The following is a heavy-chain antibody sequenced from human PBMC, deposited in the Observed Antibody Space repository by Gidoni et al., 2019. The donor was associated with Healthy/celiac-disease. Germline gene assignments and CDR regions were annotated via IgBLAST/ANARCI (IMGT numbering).Heavy chain of an antibody. CDR2: ISYDGSNK. CDR1: GLTFSSYG. D-gene: IGHD3-10*01. CDR3: ASSTMVRGAFDY. V-gene: IGHV3-30*03. J-gene: IGHJ4*02. Sequence: QVQLVESGGGVVQPGRSLRLSCAASGLTFSSYGMHWVRQAPGKGLEWVAVISYDGSNKYYADSVKGRFTISRDNSKNTLYLQMNSLRAEDTAVYYCASSTMVRGAFDYWGQGTLVTVSS.